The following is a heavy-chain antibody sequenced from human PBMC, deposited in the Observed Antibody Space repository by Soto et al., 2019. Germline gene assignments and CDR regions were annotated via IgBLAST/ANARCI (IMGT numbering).Heavy chain of an antibody. CDR2: IYPRDSDT. Sequence: PGESLKISCKVSGYTFTSAWIGWVRQMPGKGLEWMGIIYPRDSDTRYSPSFQGQVTISADKSINTAYLQWDNPKASDTAMYYCARSYDILTGFFSAFDIWGQGTMVTVSS. D-gene: IGHD3-9*01. V-gene: IGHV5-51*01. CDR1: GYTFTSAW. CDR3: ARSYDILTGFFSAFDI. J-gene: IGHJ3*02.